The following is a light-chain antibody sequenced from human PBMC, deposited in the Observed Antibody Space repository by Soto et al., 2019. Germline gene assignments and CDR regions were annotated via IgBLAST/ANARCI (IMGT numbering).Light chain of an antibody. CDR3: SSYTGSSTRVV. J-gene: IGLJ2*01. CDR2: DVS. CDR1: SSDVGAYNY. V-gene: IGLV2-14*01. Sequence: QSALTQPASVSGYPGQSITISCTGTSSDVGAYNYDSWYQQHPGKAPKLMIYDVSNRPSGVSNRFSGSKSGNTASLTISGLQAEDEADYYCSSYTGSSTRVVFGGGTKLTVL.